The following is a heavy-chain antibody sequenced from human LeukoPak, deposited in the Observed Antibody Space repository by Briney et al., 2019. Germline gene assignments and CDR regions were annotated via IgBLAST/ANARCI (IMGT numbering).Heavy chain of an antibody. D-gene: IGHD3-22*01. J-gene: IGHJ3*02. CDR1: GYTFTSYG. CDR3: ARDQDYYDSSGYYYTDAFDI. Sequence: GASVNVSCKASGYTFTSYGISWVRQAPGQGLEWMGWISAYSGNTNYAQKLQGRVTMTTDTSTSTAYMELRSLRSDDTAVCYCARDQDYYDSSGYYYTDAFDIWGQGTMVTVSS. CDR2: ISAYSGNT. V-gene: IGHV1-18*01.